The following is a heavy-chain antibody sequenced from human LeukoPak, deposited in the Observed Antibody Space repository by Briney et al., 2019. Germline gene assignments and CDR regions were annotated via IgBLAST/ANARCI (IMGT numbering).Heavy chain of an antibody. D-gene: IGHD3-9*01. CDR3: VKDLVHYDILTGQGAFDI. Sequence: HWVRQAPGKGLEYVSAISSNGGSTYYADSVKGRFTISRDNSKNTLYLQMSSLRAEDTAVYYCVKDLVHYDILTGQGAFDIRGQGTMVTVSS. CDR2: ISSNGGST. J-gene: IGHJ3*02. V-gene: IGHV3-64D*06.